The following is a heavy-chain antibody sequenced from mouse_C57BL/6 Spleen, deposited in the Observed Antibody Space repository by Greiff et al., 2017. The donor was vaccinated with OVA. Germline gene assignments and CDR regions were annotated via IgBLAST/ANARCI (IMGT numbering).Heavy chain of an antibody. CDR1: GYTFTSYW. D-gene: IGHD1-1*01. CDR3: AKGDGSSPYYAMDY. Sequence: QVQLKQPGAELVKPGASVKLSCKASGYTFTSYWMHWVKQRPGQGLEWIGMIHPNSGSTNYNEKFKSKATLTVDKSSSTAYMQLSSLTSEDSAVYYCAKGDGSSPYYAMDYWGQGTSVTVSS. V-gene: IGHV1-64*01. J-gene: IGHJ4*01. CDR2: IHPNSGST.